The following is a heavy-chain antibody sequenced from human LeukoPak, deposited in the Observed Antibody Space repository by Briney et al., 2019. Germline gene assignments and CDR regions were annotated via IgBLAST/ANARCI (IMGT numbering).Heavy chain of an antibody. D-gene: IGHD4-17*01. V-gene: IGHV5-51*01. CDR2: IYPGDSDT. J-gene: IGHJ3*02. CDR3: ARTTVSIQPNDAFDI. CDR1: GYSFTSYW. Sequence: RGESLKISCKGSGYSFTSYWIGWVRQMPGKGLEWMGIIYPGDSDTRYSPSFQGQVTISADKSINTAYLHWTSLKASATAMYYCARTTVSIQPNDAFDIWGQGTMVTVSS.